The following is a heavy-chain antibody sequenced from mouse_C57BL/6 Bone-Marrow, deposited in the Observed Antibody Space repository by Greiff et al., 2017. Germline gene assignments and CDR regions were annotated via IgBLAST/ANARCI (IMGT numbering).Heavy chain of an antibody. CDR2: IDPSDSYT. CDR3: ARGGYDGYPGAY. D-gene: IGHD2-3*01. J-gene: IGHJ3*01. CDR1: GYTFTSYW. Sequence: QVQLQQPGAELVMPGASVKLSCKASGYTFTSYWMHWVKQRPGQGLEWIGEIDPSDSYTNYNQKFKGKSTLTVDKSSSTAYMQLSSLTSEDSAVYYSARGGYDGYPGAYWGQGTLVTVSA. V-gene: IGHV1-69*01.